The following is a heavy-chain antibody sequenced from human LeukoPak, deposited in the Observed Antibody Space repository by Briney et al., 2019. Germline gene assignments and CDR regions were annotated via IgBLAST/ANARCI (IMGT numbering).Heavy chain of an antibody. CDR2: ISYSGIT. CDR3: ARAHFYYDFWSGYYSTYYFDY. V-gene: IGHV4-39*01. CDR1: GGSISSRSSY. J-gene: IGHJ4*02. D-gene: IGHD3-3*01. Sequence: SETLSLTCAVSGGSISSRSSYWGWIRQPPGKGLEWIASISYSGITYYNPSLKSRVTISVDTSKNQFSLRLSSVTAADTAVYYCARAHFYYDFWSGYYSTYYFDYWGQGTLVTVSS.